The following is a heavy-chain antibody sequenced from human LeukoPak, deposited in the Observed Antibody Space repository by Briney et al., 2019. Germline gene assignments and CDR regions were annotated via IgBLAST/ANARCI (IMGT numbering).Heavy chain of an antibody. V-gene: IGHV3-21*01. J-gene: IGHJ4*02. D-gene: IGHD3-3*01. CDR2: ITSNNYI. Sequence: PGGSLRLSCVASGFTFSSYSMNWVRQVPGKGLEWVSSITSNNYIYYADSLKGRFTISRDNAKNSLYLQMNSLRAEDTAVYYCARSARGEDNDFWSGYFANWGQGTLVTVSS. CDR1: GFTFSSYS. CDR3: ARSARGEDNDFWSGYFAN.